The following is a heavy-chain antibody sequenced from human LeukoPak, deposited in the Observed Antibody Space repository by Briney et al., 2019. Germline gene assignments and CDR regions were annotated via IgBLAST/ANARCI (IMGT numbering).Heavy chain of an antibody. Sequence: PGGSLRLSCAASGFTFSSYSMNWARQAPGKGLEWVSSISSSSTFIYYADSVKGRFTISRDNAKNSLYLQMNSLRAEDTAVYYCARRGSYNDYWGQGTLVTVSS. CDR2: ISSSSTFI. V-gene: IGHV3-21*01. CDR3: ARRGSYNDY. CDR1: GFTFSSYS. D-gene: IGHD3-16*01. J-gene: IGHJ4*02.